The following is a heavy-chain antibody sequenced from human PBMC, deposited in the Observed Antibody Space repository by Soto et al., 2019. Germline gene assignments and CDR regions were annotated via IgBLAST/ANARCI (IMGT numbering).Heavy chain of an antibody. D-gene: IGHD3-10*01. CDR2: IYHSGST. V-gene: IGHV4-4*02. Sequence: PSETLSLTCAVSGGSISSSNWWSWVRQPPGEGLEWIEEIYHSGSTNYNPSLKSRVTISVDKSKNQFSLKLSSVTAADTAVYYCARDRGSGSYRRGNWFDPWGQGTLVTVSS. CDR3: ARDRGSGSYRRGNWFDP. CDR1: GGSISSSNW. J-gene: IGHJ5*02.